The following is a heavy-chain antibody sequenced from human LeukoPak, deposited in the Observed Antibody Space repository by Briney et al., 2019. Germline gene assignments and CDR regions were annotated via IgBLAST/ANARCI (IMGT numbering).Heavy chain of an antibody. CDR3: ARVQSGSYHYYYYYGMDV. CDR2: MNPNSGNT. D-gene: IGHD1-26*01. J-gene: IGHJ6*02. CDR1: GYTFTSYD. V-gene: IGHV1-8*01. Sequence: ASVKVSCKASGYTFTSYDINWVRQATGQGLEWMGWMNPNSGNTGYAQKFQGRVTMTRNTSISTAYMELSSLRSEDTAVYYCARVQSGSYHYYYYYGMDVWGQGTTVTVSS.